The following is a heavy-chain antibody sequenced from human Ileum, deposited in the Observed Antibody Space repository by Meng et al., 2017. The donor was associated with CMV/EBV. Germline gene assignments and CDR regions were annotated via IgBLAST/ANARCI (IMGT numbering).Heavy chain of an antibody. D-gene: IGHD2-8*01. J-gene: IGHJ5*02. CDR1: GGSIRSSSHY. V-gene: IGHV4-39*07. Sequence: LQVPASVPELVKPSEDLSLTGTVSGGSIRSSSHYWGWIRQPPGKGLEWIGNIYYSGLTSYNPSLKSRVTISVDTSKNQFSLKLSSVTAADTAVFYCARVWANGEGWFDPWGQGTLVTVSS. CDR3: ARVWANGEGWFDP. CDR2: IYYSGLT.